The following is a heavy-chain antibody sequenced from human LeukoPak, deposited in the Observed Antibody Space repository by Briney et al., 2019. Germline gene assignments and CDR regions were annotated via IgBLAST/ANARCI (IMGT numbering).Heavy chain of an antibody. CDR1: GVMFRHFW. V-gene: IGHV3-7*03. D-gene: IGHD2-21*01. CDR2: IRQDGSET. J-gene: IGHJ4*02. Sequence: PGGSLRLSCTGSGVMFRHFWLNWVRQSPGKGLEWVAIIRQDGSETYYAGSVKGRFTLSRDIAKNSVYLQMDSLRAEDTAVYYCAGDRGWLIASWGQGTLVTVSS. CDR3: AGDRGWLIAS.